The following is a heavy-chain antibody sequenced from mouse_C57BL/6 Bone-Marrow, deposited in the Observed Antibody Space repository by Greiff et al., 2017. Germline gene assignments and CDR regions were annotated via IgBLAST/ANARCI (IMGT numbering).Heavy chain of an antibody. CDR2: INPSTGGT. V-gene: IGHV1-42*01. J-gene: IGHJ2*01. CDR3: ARNYDGYLCDY. D-gene: IGHD2-3*01. Sequence: VQLQQSGPELVQPGASVKISCKASGYSFTGYYMNWVKQSPEKSLEWLGEINPSTGGTTYNQKFKAKATLTVDKSSSTAYMLLKSLTSEDSAVYCCARNYDGYLCDYWGQGTTLTVSS. CDR1: GYSFTGYY.